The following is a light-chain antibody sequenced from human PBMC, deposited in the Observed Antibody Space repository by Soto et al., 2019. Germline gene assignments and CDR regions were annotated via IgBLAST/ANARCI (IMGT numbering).Light chain of an antibody. CDR3: RQYNNWPPDRT. CDR1: QGVTSNY. V-gene: IGKV3-20*01. Sequence: EIVLTQSPGTLSLSPGERATLSCRASQGVTSNYLAWYQQRPGQAPRLLIYGASSRATGIPDRFSGGGSGTEFTLTISSLQSEDFAIYFCRQYNNWPPDRTFGQGTKVEIK. J-gene: IGKJ1*01. CDR2: GAS.